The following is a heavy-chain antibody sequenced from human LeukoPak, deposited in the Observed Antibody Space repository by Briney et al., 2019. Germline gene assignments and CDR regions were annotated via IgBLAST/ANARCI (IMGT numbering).Heavy chain of an antibody. CDR1: GFTFSSYW. J-gene: IGHJ4*02. D-gene: IGHD6-13*01. Sequence: GGSLRLSCAASGFTFSSYWTHWVRQAPGKGLVWVSRINSDGSSTGYADSVKGRFTISRDNSKNTLYLQMNSLRADDTAVYYCAKDITVGSWFAYDYWGQGTLVTVSS. CDR2: INSDGSST. V-gene: IGHV3-74*01. CDR3: AKDITVGSWFAYDY.